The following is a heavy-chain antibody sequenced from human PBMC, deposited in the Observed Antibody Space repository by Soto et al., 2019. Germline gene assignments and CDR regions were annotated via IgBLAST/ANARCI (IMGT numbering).Heavy chain of an antibody. D-gene: IGHD6-19*01. J-gene: IGHJ3*02. Sequence: QVQLQESGPGLVKPSGTLSLTCAVSGGSISSSNWWRWVRQPPGKGLEWIGEIYHSGRTNYNPSLKSGVTIAVDKSKNQFSLKLGSVTAADTAVYYCARDLQWLVPTRAFDIWGQGTMVTVSS. CDR2: IYHSGRT. V-gene: IGHV4-4*02. CDR1: GGSISSSNW. CDR3: ARDLQWLVPTRAFDI.